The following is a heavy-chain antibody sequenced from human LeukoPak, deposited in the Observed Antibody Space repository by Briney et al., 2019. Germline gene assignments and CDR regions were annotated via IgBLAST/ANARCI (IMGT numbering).Heavy chain of an antibody. V-gene: IGHV3-33*08. J-gene: IGHJ6*02. Sequence: GGSLRLSCAASGFTFSSYAMSWVRQAPGKGLEWVAVIWYDGSNKYYADSVKGRFTISRDNSKNTLYLQMNSLRAEDTAVYYCARDPWYSALGYCSGGSCYGGGYYYYGMDVWGQGTTVTVSS. CDR3: ARDPWYSALGYCSGGSCYGGGYYYYGMDV. CDR1: GFTFSSYA. D-gene: IGHD2-15*01. CDR2: IWYDGSNK.